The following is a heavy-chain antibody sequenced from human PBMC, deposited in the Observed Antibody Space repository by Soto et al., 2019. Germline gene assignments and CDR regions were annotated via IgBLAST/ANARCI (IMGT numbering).Heavy chain of an antibody. CDR1: GFSLSTSGVG. Sequence: SGPTLVNPTQTLTLTCTFSGFSLSTSGVGVGWIRQPPGKALEWLALIYWDDDKRYSPSQKSRLTITKDTSKNQVVLTMTNMDPVDTATYYCAHRLPTYYYDSSGYPKAHAFDIWGQGTMVTVSS. J-gene: IGHJ3*02. CDR2: IYWDDDK. CDR3: AHRLPTYYYDSSGYPKAHAFDI. D-gene: IGHD3-22*01. V-gene: IGHV2-5*02.